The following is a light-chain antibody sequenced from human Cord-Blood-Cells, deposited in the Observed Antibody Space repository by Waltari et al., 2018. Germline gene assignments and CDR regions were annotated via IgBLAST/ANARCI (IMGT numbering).Light chain of an antibody. CDR2: EVS. J-gene: IGLJ1*01. V-gene: IGLV2-8*01. Sequence: QSALTQPPSASGSPGQSVTISCTGTSSDVGGYNYVSWSQQHPGKAPKLMIYEVSTRPSAVPDRFSVSKSGNTASLTVAGLQAEDESDYYCSSYAGSNSYVFGTVTKVTVL. CDR1: SSDVGGYNY. CDR3: SSYAGSNSYV.